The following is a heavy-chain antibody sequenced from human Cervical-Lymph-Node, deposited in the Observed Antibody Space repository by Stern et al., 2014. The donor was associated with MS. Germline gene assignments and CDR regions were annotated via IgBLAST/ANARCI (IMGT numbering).Heavy chain of an antibody. CDR3: ARDLVWFGELDWGAMDV. V-gene: IGHV3-30-3*01. D-gene: IGHD3-10*01. CDR1: GFNFSSYA. CDR2: ISYDGSKA. J-gene: IGHJ6*02. Sequence: VQLVQSGGGVVQPGRALRLSCAATGFNFSSYAMQWVRQAPGKGLEWLAVISYDGSKAYYTESVKGRFTVSRDNSKNTLFLQVSSLRPEDTAEYYCARDLVWFGELDWGAMDVWGRGTTVTVSS.